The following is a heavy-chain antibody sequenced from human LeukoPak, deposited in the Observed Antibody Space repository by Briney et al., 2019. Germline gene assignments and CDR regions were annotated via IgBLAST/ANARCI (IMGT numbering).Heavy chain of an antibody. CDR2: IRYDGSKK. J-gene: IGHJ4*02. Sequence: PGGSLRLSCVASGFSFISHAMHWVRQAPGKGLEWVAFIRYDGSKKYYADSVKGRFTISRDNSKNTLFMQMNSLRPEDTAVYYCARGPEYAILADYFDYWGQGTLVTVSS. V-gene: IGHV3-30*02. CDR1: GFSFISHA. D-gene: IGHD2-8*01. CDR3: ARGPEYAILADYFDY.